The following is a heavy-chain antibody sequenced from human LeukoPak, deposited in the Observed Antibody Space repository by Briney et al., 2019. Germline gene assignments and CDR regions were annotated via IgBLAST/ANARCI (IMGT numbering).Heavy chain of an antibody. J-gene: IGHJ3*02. V-gene: IGHV4-61*02. D-gene: IGHD1-7*01. CDR1: GGSISSGSYY. CDR2: IYTSGST. Sequence: PSETLSLTCTVSGGSISSGSYYWSWIRQPAGKGLEWIRRIYTSGSTNYNPSLKSRVTISVDTSKNQFSLKLSSVTAADTAVYYCARTDNWNYSEDAFDIWGQGTMVTVSS. CDR3: ARTDNWNYSEDAFDI.